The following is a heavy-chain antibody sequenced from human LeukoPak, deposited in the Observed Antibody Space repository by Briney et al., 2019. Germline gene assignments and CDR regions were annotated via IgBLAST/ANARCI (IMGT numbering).Heavy chain of an antibody. V-gene: IGHV4-4*02. CDR2: IYHSGST. Sequence: SETLSLTCTVSGGSISSSNWWSWVRQPPGKGLEWIGEIYHSGSTNYNPSLKSRVTISVDKSKNQFSLKLSSVTAADTAVYYCAREYSGSYGLFDYWGQGTLVTVSS. J-gene: IGHJ4*02. CDR3: AREYSGSYGLFDY. D-gene: IGHD1-26*01. CDR1: GGSISSSNW.